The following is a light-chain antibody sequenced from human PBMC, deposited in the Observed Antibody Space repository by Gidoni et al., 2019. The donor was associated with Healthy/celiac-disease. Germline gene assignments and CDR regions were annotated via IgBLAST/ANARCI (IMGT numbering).Light chain of an antibody. J-gene: IGKJ4*01. CDR3: HQYSSWPLT. V-gene: IGKV3-15*01. CDR2: GAS. Sequence: DIVMTQSPATLSVSPGERATLSCRASQSVSSNLAWYQQKPGQAPRLLIYGASTRATGIPARFSGNGSGTEFTLTISSLQSEDFAVYYCHQYSSWPLTFXGXTKVEI. CDR1: QSVSSN.